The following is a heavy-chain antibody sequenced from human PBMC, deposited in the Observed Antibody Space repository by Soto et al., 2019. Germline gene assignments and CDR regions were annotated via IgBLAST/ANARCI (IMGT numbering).Heavy chain of an antibody. CDR3: ARRGSGYSSGLN. D-gene: IGHD6-19*01. CDR2: IYYSGST. J-gene: IGHJ4*02. V-gene: IGHV4-39*01. CDR1: GGSISSSSYY. Sequence: PSETLSLTCTVSGGSISSSSYYWGWIRQPPGKGLEWIGSIYYSGSTYYNPSLKSRVTISVDTSKNQFSLKLSSVTAADTAVYYCARRGSGYSSGLNWGQGTLVTVSS.